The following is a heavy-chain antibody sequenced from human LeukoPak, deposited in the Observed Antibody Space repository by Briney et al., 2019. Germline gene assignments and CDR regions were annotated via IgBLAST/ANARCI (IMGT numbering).Heavy chain of an antibody. J-gene: IGHJ4*02. V-gene: IGHV3-7*01. CDR1: GFTFSSYW. D-gene: IGHD6-19*01. CDR2: IRGDGSER. Sequence: GGSLRLSCAASGFTFSSYWMTWVRQAPGKGLEWVANIRGDGSERFYMGYLKGRFTISRDNAKNSLYLQMNSLRVDDTAVYYCVREGPPQGRPGSGWYPFDLWGQGILVTVSS. CDR3: VREGPPQGRPGSGWYPFDL.